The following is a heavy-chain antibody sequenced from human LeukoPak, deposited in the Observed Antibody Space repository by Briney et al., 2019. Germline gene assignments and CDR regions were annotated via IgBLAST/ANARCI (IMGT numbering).Heavy chain of an antibody. CDR2: ISGSGGST. Sequence: PGGSLRLSCAASGFTFSSYAMSWVRRAPGKGLEWVSAISGSGGSTYYADSVKGRFTISRDNSKNTLYLQMNSLRAEDTAVYYCVRESGFGELFPYAFDIWGQGTVVTVSS. J-gene: IGHJ3*02. CDR3: VRESGFGELFPYAFDI. CDR1: GFTFSSYA. D-gene: IGHD3-10*01. V-gene: IGHV3-23*01.